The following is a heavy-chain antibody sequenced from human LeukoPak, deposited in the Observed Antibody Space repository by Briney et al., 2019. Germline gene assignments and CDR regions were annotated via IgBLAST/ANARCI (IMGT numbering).Heavy chain of an antibody. CDR2: IRSKAYGGTT. Sequence: PGGSLRLSCTASGFTFGDYAMSWVRQAPGKGLEWVGFIRSKAYGGTTEYAASVKGRFTISRDDSKSIAYLQMNSLKTEDTAVYYCARPEYDFWSGYSFFDYWGQGTLVTVSS. CDR1: GFTFGDYA. D-gene: IGHD3-3*01. J-gene: IGHJ4*02. V-gene: IGHV3-49*04. CDR3: ARPEYDFWSGYSFFDY.